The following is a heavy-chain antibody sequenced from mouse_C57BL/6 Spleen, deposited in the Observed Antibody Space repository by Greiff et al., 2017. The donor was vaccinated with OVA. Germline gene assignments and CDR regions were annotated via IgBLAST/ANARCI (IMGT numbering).Heavy chain of an antibody. CDR3: VREGTTVVEEAWFAY. CDR2: IRSKSSNYAT. CDR1: GFTFNTYA. Sequence: EVQLVESGGGLVQPKGSLKLSCAASGFTFNTYAMHWVRQAPGKGLEWVARIRSKSSNYATYYADSVKDRFTISRDDSQSMLYLQMNNLKTEDTAMYYCVREGTTVVEEAWFAYWGQGTLVTVSA. J-gene: IGHJ3*01. D-gene: IGHD1-1*01. V-gene: IGHV10-3*01.